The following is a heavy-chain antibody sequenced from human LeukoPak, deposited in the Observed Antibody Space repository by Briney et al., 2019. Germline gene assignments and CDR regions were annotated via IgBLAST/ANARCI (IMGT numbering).Heavy chain of an antibody. Sequence: SQTLSLTCTVSGGSISSGGYYWSWIRQPPGKGLEWIGYIYHSGSTYYNPSLMSRVTISVDRSKNQFSLKLSSVTAADTAVYYCARALVGATTYDYWGQGTLVTVSS. CDR1: GGSISSGGYY. CDR2: IYHSGST. CDR3: ARALVGATTYDY. V-gene: IGHV4-30-2*01. J-gene: IGHJ4*02. D-gene: IGHD1-26*01.